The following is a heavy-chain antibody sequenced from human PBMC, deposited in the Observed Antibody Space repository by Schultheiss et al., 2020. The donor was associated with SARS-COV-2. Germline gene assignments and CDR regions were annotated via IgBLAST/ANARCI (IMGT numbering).Heavy chain of an antibody. D-gene: IGHD1-26*01. CDR2: ISSSSTYI. CDR3: AKDLALIVGATTTY. V-gene: IGHV3-21*04. Sequence: GGSLRLSCAASGFTFSTYSMNWVRQAPGKGLEWVSSISSSSTYIYYADSVKGRFTISRDNSKNTLYLQMNSLRAEDTAVYYCAKDLALIVGATTTYWGQGTLVTVSS. CDR1: GFTFSTYS. J-gene: IGHJ4*02.